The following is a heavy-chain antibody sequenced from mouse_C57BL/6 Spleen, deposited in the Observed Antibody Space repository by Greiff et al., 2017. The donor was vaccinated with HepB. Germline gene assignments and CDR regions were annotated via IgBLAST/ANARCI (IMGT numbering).Heavy chain of an antibody. J-gene: IGHJ1*03. CDR1: GFTFSSYA. Sequence: EVKVEESGGGLVKPGGSLKLSCAASGFTFSSYAMSWVRQTPEKRLEWVATISDGGSYTYYPDNVKGRFTISRDNAKNNLYLQMSHLKSEDTAMYYCARDDRWYFDVWGTGTTVTVSS. V-gene: IGHV5-4*01. CDR2: ISDGGSYT. CDR3: ARDDRWYFDV.